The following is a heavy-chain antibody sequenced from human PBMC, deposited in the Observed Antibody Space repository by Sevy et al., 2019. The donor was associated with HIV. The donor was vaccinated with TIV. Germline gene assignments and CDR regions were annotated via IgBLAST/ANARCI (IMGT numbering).Heavy chain of an antibody. J-gene: IGHJ5*02. CDR3: ARERAAAAVGATGFDP. D-gene: IGHD6-13*01. Sequence: GGSLRLSCAASGFTFSSYSMNWVRQAPGKGLEWVSSISSSSSHIYYADSVKGRFTISRDNAKNSLYLQMNSLRAEDTAVYYCARERAAAAVGATGFDPWGQGTLVTVSS. CDR2: ISSSSSHI. V-gene: IGHV3-21*01. CDR1: GFTFSSYS.